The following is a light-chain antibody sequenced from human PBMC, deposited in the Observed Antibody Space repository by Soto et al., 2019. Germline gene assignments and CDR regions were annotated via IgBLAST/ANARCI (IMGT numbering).Light chain of an antibody. J-gene: IGKJ5*01. Sequence: EIVMTQSPAPLSVSPGERATLSCRASQSVSSNLAWSQQKPGQAPRLLIYGASTRATGNPARFSGRRSGTEFTLAISNLQSEDFAVYYCQQYNNWPPTCGRGTRLEIK. CDR2: GAS. V-gene: IGKV3-15*01. CDR3: QQYNNWPPT. CDR1: QSVSSN.